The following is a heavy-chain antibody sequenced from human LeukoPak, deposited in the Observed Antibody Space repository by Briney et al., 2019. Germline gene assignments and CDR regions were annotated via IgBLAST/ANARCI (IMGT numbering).Heavy chain of an antibody. J-gene: IGHJ4*02. D-gene: IGHD2-15*01. CDR2: ISGSGSST. CDR1: GFTFNSYA. Sequence: GVSLRLSCAASGFTFNSYAMSWVRQAPGKGLEWVSGISGSGSSTYYGDSVKGRFTISRDNSKNTLYLQMNNLRAEDTAVYYCAKERIWNVVVVVAAQNFDYWGQGTLVTVSS. V-gene: IGHV3-23*01. CDR3: AKERIWNVVVVVAAQNFDY.